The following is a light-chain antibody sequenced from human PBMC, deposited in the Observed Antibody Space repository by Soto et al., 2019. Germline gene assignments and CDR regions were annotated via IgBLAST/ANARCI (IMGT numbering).Light chain of an antibody. Sequence: IHITQTHYSVSASVGDRVTITCQASQDIRKDLNWYQQKPGKAPKLLIYDASNLETGVPSRFSGSGSGTDFSSTIISLQPEDIITYYCHHYDFLPFTFGPGGIVD. CDR2: DAS. CDR3: HHYDFLPFT. CDR1: QDIRKD. V-gene: IGKV1-33*01. J-gene: IGKJ3*01.